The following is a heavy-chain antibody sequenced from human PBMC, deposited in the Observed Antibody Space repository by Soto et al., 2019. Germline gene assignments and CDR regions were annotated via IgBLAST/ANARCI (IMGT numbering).Heavy chain of an antibody. CDR3: ARGANWNERDC. D-gene: IGHD1-20*01. V-gene: IGHV1-69*13. CDR1: GGTFSIYA. CDR2: IIPIFGTA. J-gene: IGHJ4*02. Sequence: ASVKVSCKASGGTFSIYAISWVLQAPGQGLEWMGGIIPIFGTANYAQKFQGRVTITADESTSTAYMELSSLRSEDTAVYYCARGANWNERDCWGQGTLVTVSS.